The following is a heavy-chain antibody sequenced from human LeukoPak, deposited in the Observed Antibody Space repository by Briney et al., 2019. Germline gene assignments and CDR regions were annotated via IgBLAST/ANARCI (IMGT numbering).Heavy chain of an antibody. CDR2: IYYSGST. D-gene: IGHD6-6*01. J-gene: IGHJ4*02. CDR3: AQTRSSSSMIFAY. V-gene: IGHV4-34*01. CDR1: GGSFSGYY. Sequence: PSETLSLTCAVYGGSFSGYYWSWIRQPPGKGLEWIGSIYYSGSTYYNPSLKSRVTISVDTSKNQFSLKLSSVTAADTAVYYCAQTRSSSSMIFAYWGQGTLVTVSS.